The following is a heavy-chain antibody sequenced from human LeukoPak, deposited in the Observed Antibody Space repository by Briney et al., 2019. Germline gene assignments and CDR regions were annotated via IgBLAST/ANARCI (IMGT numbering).Heavy chain of an antibody. J-gene: IGHJ6*04. D-gene: IGHD3-9*01. Sequence: SETLSLTCAVNGGSVSGYYWSGILQPPCKPLHSIGEINHRGSTNYNPSLKSRVTISVETSKNQFSLKLSSVTAAATAVFFFQAEDGIRDFDWSKPTQYYYGMDVWGKGTTVTVSS. V-gene: IGHV4-34*01. CDR3: QAEDGIRDFDWSKPTQYYYGMDV. CDR1: GGSVSGYY. CDR2: INHRGST.